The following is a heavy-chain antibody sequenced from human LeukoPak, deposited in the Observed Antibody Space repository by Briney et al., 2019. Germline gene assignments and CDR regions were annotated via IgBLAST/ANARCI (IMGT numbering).Heavy chain of an antibody. D-gene: IGHD4-23*01. J-gene: IGHJ4*02. CDR3: ARGWLAETTVVTPYNY. CDR1: GGTFRSNA. CDR2: ITPIFGTA. V-gene: IGHV1-69*13. Sequence: ASVKVSCKASGGTFRSNAISWVRQAPGQGLKWMGGITPIFGTANYAQKFQGSVTITAVESMSTAYMELSSLRSEDTAVYYCARGWLAETTVVTPYNYWGQGTLVTVSS.